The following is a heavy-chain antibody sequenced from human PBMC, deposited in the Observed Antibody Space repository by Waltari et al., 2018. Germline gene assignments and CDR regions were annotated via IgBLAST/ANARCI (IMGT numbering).Heavy chain of an antibody. D-gene: IGHD3-10*01. Sequence: EVQLVESGGGLVQPGGSLRLSCAASGFTFSSYWMSWVRQAPGKGLEWVANIKQDGSDKYYVDSGKGRFTISRDNAKNSLYLQMNSLRAEDTAVYYCAKSSWVRDYFDYWGQGTLVTVSS. CDR3: AKSSWVRDYFDY. CDR1: GFTFSSYW. CDR2: IKQDGSDK. V-gene: IGHV3-7*03. J-gene: IGHJ4*02.